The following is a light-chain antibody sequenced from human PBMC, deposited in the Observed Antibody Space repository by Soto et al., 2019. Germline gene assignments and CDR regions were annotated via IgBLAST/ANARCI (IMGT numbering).Light chain of an antibody. CDR3: CSYAGTSTHTV. Sequence: QSALTQPASVSGSPGQSITISCTGTSSDVGSYKLVSWYQQHPGKAPKLMISEVSKRPSGISDRFSGSKSGSTASLTISGLQAEDEADYYGCSYAGTSTHTVCGGGTQLTVL. V-gene: IGLV2-23*02. CDR2: EVS. J-gene: IGLJ7*01. CDR1: SSDVGSYKL.